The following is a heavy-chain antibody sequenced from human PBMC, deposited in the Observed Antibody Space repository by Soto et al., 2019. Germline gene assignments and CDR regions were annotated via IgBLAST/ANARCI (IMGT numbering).Heavy chain of an antibody. CDR3: AKDPSRAYNYASGMGGFDS. D-gene: IGHD5-18*01. J-gene: IGHJ4*02. CDR1: GFTISSYA. Sequence: EVQLLESEGGLVQPGGSLRLSCAASGFTISSYAMSWVRQSPGKGLEWVSTTSGSGDDTYYADSVKGRFTISRDNSKNTLYLQINSLRAEDTAVYYCAKDPSRAYNYASGMGGFDSWGQGTLVTVSS. V-gene: IGHV3-23*01. CDR2: TSGSGDDT.